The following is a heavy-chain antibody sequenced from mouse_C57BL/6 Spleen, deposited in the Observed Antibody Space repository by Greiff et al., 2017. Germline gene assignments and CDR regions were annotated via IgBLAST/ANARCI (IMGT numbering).Heavy chain of an antibody. Sequence: QVQLQQPGAELVMPGASVKLSCKASGYTFTSYWMHWVKQRPGQGLEWIGEIDPSDSYTNSNQKFKGKSTLTVDKSSSTAYMQLSSLTSEDSAVYYCERYYGSSNWYFDVWGTGTTVTVSA. CDR1: GYTFTSYW. V-gene: IGHV1-69*01. J-gene: IGHJ1*03. CDR3: ERYYGSSNWYFDV. D-gene: IGHD1-1*01. CDR2: IDPSDSYT.